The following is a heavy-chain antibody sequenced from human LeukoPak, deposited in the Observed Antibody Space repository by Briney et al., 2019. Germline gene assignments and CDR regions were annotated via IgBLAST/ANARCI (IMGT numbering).Heavy chain of an antibody. CDR1: GYTFTGYY. J-gene: IGHJ5*02. CDR2: INPNSGGT. CDR3: ARRKTTVTTPTNNWFDP. D-gene: IGHD4-17*01. V-gene: IGHV1-2*02. Sequence: GASVKVSCKASGYTFTGYYMHWVRQAPGQGLEWMGWINPNSGGTNYAQKFQGRVTMTRDTSISTAYMELSRLRSDDTAVYYCARRKTTVTTPTNNWFDPWGQGTLVTVSS.